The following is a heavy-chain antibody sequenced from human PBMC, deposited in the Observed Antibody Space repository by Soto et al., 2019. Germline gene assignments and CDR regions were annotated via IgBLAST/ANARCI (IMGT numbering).Heavy chain of an antibody. D-gene: IGHD3-9*01. Sequence: SETLSLTCTVSGASIGVHSYYWAWIRQPPGKGLEWIGSSYYSGTTYFNPSLKSRATISVDTSKNQFSLRLTSVTAADTAIYYCTRRYHWHANSFDPSGPGALVTVSS. CDR3: TRRYHWHANSFDP. J-gene: IGHJ5*02. CDR1: GASIGVHSYY. CDR2: SYYSGTT. V-gene: IGHV4-39*01.